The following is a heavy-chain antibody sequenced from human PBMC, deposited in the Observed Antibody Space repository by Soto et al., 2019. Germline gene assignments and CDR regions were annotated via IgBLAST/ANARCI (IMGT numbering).Heavy chain of an antibody. CDR3: ARATSGYFDWSPFDP. J-gene: IGHJ5*02. CDR1: GYTFSSYD. D-gene: IGHD3-9*01. CDR2: MNPHSGDT. V-gene: IGHV1-8*01. Sequence: QVQLVQSGAEVKKPGASVKVSCKASGYTFSSYDINWVRQATGQGLEWMGWMNPHSGDTGYAQKFQGRVTMTRNTSISTVYMELSSLRSEDTAVYYCARATSGYFDWSPFDPWGQGTLVTVSS.